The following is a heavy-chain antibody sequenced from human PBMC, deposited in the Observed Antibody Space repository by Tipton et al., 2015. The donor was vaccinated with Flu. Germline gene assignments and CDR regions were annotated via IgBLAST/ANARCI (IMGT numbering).Heavy chain of an antibody. CDR1: GFTFSSYN. CDR3: VAWYDHSNY. V-gene: IGHV3-21*01. D-gene: IGHD4-11*01. J-gene: IGHJ4*02. Sequence: SLRLSCAGSGFTFSSYNMNWVRQAPGKGLEWVSTITPSSYTYNADSLKGRFTTSRDNAKNSLYLQMNSLRAEDSAVYFCVAWYDHSNYWGQGTLVTVSS. CDR2: ITPSSYT.